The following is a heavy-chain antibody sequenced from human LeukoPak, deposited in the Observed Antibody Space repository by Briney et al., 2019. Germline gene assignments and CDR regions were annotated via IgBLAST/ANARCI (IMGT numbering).Heavy chain of an antibody. CDR3: AKDTHHIEYSSYGPFDY. J-gene: IGHJ4*02. CDR2: IIYDGSNK. CDR1: GFTFSSYG. D-gene: IGHD6-6*01. Sequence: GGSLTLSCAAAGFTFSSYGMLWVRQAPGKGLEWVAVIIYDGSNKYYADSVKGRFTISRDNSKNTLYLQMNSLRAEDTAVYYCAKDTHHIEYSSYGPFDYWGQGTLVTVSS. V-gene: IGHV3-30*18.